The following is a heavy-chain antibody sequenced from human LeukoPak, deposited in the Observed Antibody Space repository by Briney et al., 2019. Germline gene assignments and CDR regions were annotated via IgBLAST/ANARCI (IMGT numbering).Heavy chain of an antibody. D-gene: IGHD6-13*01. CDR2: ISYDGSNK. J-gene: IGHJ4*02. CDR1: GFTFSSYA. V-gene: IGHV3-30-3*01. Sequence: GRSLRLSCAASGFTFSSYAMHWVRQAPGKGLEWVAVISYDGSNKYYADSVKGRFTISRDNSKNTLYLQMNSLRAGDTAVYYCARDPIAAAGTTGDYWGQGTLVTVSS. CDR3: ARDPIAAAGTTGDY.